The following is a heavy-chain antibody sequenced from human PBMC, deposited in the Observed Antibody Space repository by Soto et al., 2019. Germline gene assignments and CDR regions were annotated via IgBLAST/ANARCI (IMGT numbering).Heavy chain of an antibody. CDR3: ARGEQYSGRIFDY. V-gene: IGHV6-1*01. J-gene: IGHJ4*01. CDR1: GDSVSSNSAG. Sequence: QVQLQQSGPGLVKPSQTLSLTCAITGDSVSSNSAGWSWVRQSPSRGLEWLGRTYYRSKWYYEYAVSVRGRITINPDTSKHQYSLQLNSVTPEDTAVYFCARGEQYSGRIFDYWGQGILVTVSS. CDR2: TYYRSKWYY. D-gene: IGHD5-12*01.